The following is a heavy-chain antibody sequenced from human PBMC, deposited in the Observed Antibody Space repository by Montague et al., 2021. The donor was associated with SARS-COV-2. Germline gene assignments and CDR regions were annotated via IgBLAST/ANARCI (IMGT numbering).Heavy chain of an antibody. D-gene: IGHD3-16*02. CDR3: TRDYRSIVGDGLDI. J-gene: IGHJ3*02. CDR1: GFTFSNYD. Sequence: SLRLSCAASGFTFSNYDMNWVRQAPGKGPEWTAYISNSAYTTSYAGSVKGRFTISRDNGKNSLYLQMNSLRVEDTAVYYCTRDYRSIVGDGLDIWGQGTKVTVSS. V-gene: IGHV3-48*03. CDR2: ISNSAYTT.